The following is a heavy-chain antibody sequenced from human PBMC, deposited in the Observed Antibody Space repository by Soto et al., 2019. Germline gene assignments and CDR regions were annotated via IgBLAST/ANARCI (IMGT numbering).Heavy chain of an antibody. CDR1: GFSFDDYA. V-gene: IGHV3-9*01. CDR2: VSWNSGTI. J-gene: IGHJ6*03. CDR3: AKGFCSSAKCYTYSYMDV. Sequence: EVQLVESGGGLVQPGRSLRLSCAASGFSFDDYAMHWVRQGPGKGLEWVSGVSWNSGTIVYADFVKGRFTISRDNAKNYLYLEMNSLGAEDTALYYCAKGFCSSAKCYTYSYMDVWGKGTTVTVSS. D-gene: IGHD2-2*01.